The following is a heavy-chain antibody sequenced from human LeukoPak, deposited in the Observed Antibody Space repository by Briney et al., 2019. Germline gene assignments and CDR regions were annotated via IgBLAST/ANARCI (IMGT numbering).Heavy chain of an antibody. J-gene: IGHJ3*02. D-gene: IGHD4-17*01. CDR1: GFTVSSNY. V-gene: IGHV3-53*01. CDR2: IYSGGST. CDR3: ARKTTVTVRAPFDM. Sequence: GGSLRLSRAASGFTVSSNYMSWVRQAPGKGLEWVSVIYSGGSTYYADSVKGRFTISRDNSKNTLYLQMNSLRAEDTAVYYCARKTTVTVRAPFDMWGQGTMVTVSS.